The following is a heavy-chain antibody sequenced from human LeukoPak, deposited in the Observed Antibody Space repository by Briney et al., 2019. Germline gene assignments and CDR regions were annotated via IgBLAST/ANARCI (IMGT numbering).Heavy chain of an antibody. CDR1: GYTFTGYH. J-gene: IGHJ4*02. CDR3: ARAPYSGSYHYFDY. Sequence: ASVKVSCKASGYTFTGYHMHWVRQAPGQGLEWMGRINPNSGDTNYAQKFQGRVTMTRDTSISTAYMELSSLRSEDTAVYYCARAPYSGSYHYFDYWGQGTLVTVSS. V-gene: IGHV1-2*06. CDR2: INPNSGDT. D-gene: IGHD1-26*01.